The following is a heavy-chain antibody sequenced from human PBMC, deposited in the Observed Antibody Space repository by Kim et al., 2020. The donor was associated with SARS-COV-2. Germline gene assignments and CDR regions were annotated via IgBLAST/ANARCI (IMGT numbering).Heavy chain of an antibody. D-gene: IGHD4-17*01. CDR3: EYAAV. J-gene: IGHJ6*01. CDR1: GFSFSSYC. V-gene: IGHV3-74*03. Sequence: GGSLRLSCAASGFSFSSYCMHWFRQRPGKGLVWVAHISPDVGRTLYGYSVEVRFTFSIYNPNNNLYAQMNILRQNDTAAADYEYAAVW. CDR2: ISPDVGRT.